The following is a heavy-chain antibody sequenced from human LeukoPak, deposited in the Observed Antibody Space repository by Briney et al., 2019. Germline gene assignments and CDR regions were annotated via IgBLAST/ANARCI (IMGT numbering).Heavy chain of an antibody. Sequence: SQTLSLTCTVSGGSISSGIYYWSWIRQPAGKGLEWIGRIYTSGSTNYNPSLKSRVTISVDTSKNQFSLKLSSVTAADTAVYYCAREWLPPYYYYYMDVWGKGTTVTVSS. D-gene: IGHD3-22*01. J-gene: IGHJ6*03. V-gene: IGHV4-61*02. CDR1: GGSISSGIYY. CDR3: AREWLPPYYYYYMDV. CDR2: IYTSGST.